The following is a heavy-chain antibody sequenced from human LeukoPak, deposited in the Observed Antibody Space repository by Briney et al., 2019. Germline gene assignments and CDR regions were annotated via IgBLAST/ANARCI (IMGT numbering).Heavy chain of an antibody. CDR2: IKSKTDGGTT. Sequence: GGSLRLSRAASGFTFSNAWMSWVRQAPGKGLEWVGRIKSKTDGGTTDYAAPVKGRFTISRDDSKNTLYLQMNSLKTEDTAVYYCTTDVVGRTSTAPYWGQGTLVTVSS. CDR1: GFTFSNAW. J-gene: IGHJ4*02. V-gene: IGHV3-15*01. D-gene: IGHD2-15*01. CDR3: TTDVVGRTSTAPY.